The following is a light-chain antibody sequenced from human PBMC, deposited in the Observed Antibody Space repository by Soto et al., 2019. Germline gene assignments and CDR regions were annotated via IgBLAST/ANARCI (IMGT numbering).Light chain of an antibody. CDR2: GVT. J-gene: IGLJ3*02. Sequence: QSVLTQPASVSGSPGQSITISCTGTSSDVGGYNYVCWYQQHPGKAPKLIIYGVTNRPSGVSNRFSGSKSGNTASLSISGLQAEDEADYYCSSYTSSGTVVFGGGTKVTVL. CDR1: SSDVGGYNY. V-gene: IGLV2-14*03. CDR3: SSYTSSGTVV.